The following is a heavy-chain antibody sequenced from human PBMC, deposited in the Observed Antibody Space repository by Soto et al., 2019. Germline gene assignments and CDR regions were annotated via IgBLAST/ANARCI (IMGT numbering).Heavy chain of an antibody. J-gene: IGHJ6*02. D-gene: IGHD2-15*01. V-gene: IGHV3-23*01. Sequence: PGGSLRLSCAAAGFTFRNYAMNWVRQAPGEWLELVSSISSNGGSAYYADSVKGRFTISRDNSKNTLYLQMNSLRADDTAVYYWARGYCSAVGCYVHYYYGFDVWGQGXTVTVSS. CDR3: ARGYCSAVGCYVHYYYGFDV. CDR2: ISSNGGSA. CDR1: GFTFRNYA.